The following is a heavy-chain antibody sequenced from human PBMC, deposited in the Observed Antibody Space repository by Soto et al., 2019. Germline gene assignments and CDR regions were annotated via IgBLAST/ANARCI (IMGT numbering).Heavy chain of an antibody. Sequence: EVQLVQSGAEVKKPGESLRISCKGSGYSFTSYWISWVRQMPGKGLEWMGRIDPSDSYTNYSPSFQGHVTISADKSISTAYLQWSSLKASDTAMYYCARRVRYYGSGSVEGFDPWGQGTLVTVSS. CDR1: GYSFTSYW. V-gene: IGHV5-10-1*03. D-gene: IGHD3-10*01. J-gene: IGHJ5*02. CDR3: ARRVRYYGSGSVEGFDP. CDR2: IDPSDSYT.